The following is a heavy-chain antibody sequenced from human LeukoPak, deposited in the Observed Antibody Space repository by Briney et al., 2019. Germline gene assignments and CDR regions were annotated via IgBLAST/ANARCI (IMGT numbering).Heavy chain of an antibody. CDR3: ARGANWGLFDY. V-gene: IGHV4-61*01. CDR2: IYYSGDT. D-gene: IGHD7-27*01. CDR1: GGSVSSTSYY. J-gene: IGHJ4*02. Sequence: PSETLSLTCSVSGGSVSSTSYYWSWIRQPPGKGLEWIGYIYYSGDTNYNPSLKSRVTIFVDRSKNQSSLELSSLTAADTAVYYCARGANWGLFDYWGQGTLVTVSS.